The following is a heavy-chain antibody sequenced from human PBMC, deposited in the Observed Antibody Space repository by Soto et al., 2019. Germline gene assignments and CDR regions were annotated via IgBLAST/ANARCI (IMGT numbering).Heavy chain of an antibody. CDR2: IIPVFGTT. J-gene: IGHJ5*02. D-gene: IGHD2-21*01. Sequence: QVQLVQSGAEVKKPGSSVRVSCKAAGGTFSSYAFSWVRQAPGQGIEWMGGIIPVFGTTTYAQKFQGRVTLTADKSTSTAFWDLSSLGSDDTDVYYCARACGSTLTTGWYDPWGQGTLVTVSS. V-gene: IGHV1-69*06. CDR3: ARACGSTLTTGWYDP. CDR1: GGTFSSYA.